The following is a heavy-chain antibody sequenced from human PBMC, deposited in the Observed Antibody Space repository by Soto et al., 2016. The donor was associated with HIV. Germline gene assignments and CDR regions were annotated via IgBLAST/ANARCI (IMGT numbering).Heavy chain of an antibody. Sequence: QVQLVQSGAEVKKPGASVKVSCKASGYTFTGYYMHWVRQAPGQGLEWMGWINPNSGGTNYAQKFQGRVTMTRDTSISTAYMELSRLRSDDTAVYYCARDSFYYGFRGTPYPWGQGTLVTVSS. V-gene: IGHV1-2*02. D-gene: IGHD3-10*01. J-gene: IGHJ5*02. CDR2: INPNSGGT. CDR1: GYTFTGYY. CDR3: ARDSFYYGFRGTPYP.